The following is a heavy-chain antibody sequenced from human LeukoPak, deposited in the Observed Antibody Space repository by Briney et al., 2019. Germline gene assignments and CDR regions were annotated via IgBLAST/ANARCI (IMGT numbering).Heavy chain of an antibody. J-gene: IGHJ3*02. CDR2: IYYSGST. D-gene: IGHD5-18*01. V-gene: IGHV4-59*01. CDR1: GGSISSYY. CDR3: ARGRDTAMDGGI. Sequence: PSETLSLTCTVSGGSISSYYWSWIRQPPGKGLEWIGYIYYSGSTNYNPSLKSRVTISVDTSKNQFSLKLSSVTAADTAVYYCARGRDTAMDGGIWGQGTMVTVSS.